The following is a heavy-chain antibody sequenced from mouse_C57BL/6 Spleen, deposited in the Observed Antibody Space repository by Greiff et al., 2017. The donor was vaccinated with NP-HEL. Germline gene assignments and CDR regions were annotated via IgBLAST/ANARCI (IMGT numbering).Heavy chain of an antibody. V-gene: IGHV14-1*01. CDR1: GFNIKDYY. CDR3: TTDYGSSYWYFDV. CDR2: IDPEDGDT. J-gene: IGHJ1*03. Sequence: VQLQQSGAELVRPGASVKLSCTASGFNIKDYYMHWVKQRPEQGLEWIGRIDPEDGDTAYAPKFQGKATMPADTSSNTAYLQLSSLTSEDTAVYYCTTDYGSSYWYFDVWGTGTTVTVSS. D-gene: IGHD1-1*01.